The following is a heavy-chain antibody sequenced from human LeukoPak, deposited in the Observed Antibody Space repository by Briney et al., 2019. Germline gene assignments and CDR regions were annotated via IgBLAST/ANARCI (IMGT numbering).Heavy chain of an antibody. CDR3: ARESFVVVTAQNDY. Sequence: PGGSLRLSCAASGFTFSSYDMSWVRQAPGKGLEWVSGISGSGRSTYYADSVKGRFTISRDNAKNSLYLQMNSLRAEDTAVYYCARESFVVVTAQNDYWGQGTLVTVSS. J-gene: IGHJ4*02. CDR1: GFTFSSYD. CDR2: ISGSGRST. V-gene: IGHV3-23*01. D-gene: IGHD2-21*02.